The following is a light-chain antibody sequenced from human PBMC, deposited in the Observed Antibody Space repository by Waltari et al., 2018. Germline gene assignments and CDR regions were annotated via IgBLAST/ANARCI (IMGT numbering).Light chain of an antibody. V-gene: IGKV1-5*03. CDR3: QQSSSFPHS. Sequence: DIQMTQSPSTLSASVGDRVPITCRASQSISTWLAXYQHKPGKSPKLLIYRASSLESGVPSRFSGGGSGTDFTLTISSLXXXDFATYYCQQSSSFPHSFGQGTRLXIK. CDR2: RAS. J-gene: IGKJ2*03. CDR1: QSISTW.